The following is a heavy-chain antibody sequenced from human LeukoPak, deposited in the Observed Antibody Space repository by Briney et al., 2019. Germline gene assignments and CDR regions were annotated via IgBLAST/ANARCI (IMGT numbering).Heavy chain of an antibody. V-gene: IGHV3-74*01. Sequence: PGGSLRLSCAASGFTFSSHWMHWVRQGPGKGLVWVSRINRDGSSTTYADSVKGRFTISRDNAKNTLYLQMNSLRVEDTAVYYCARNQSSVFDYWGQGTLVTVSS. J-gene: IGHJ4*02. CDR1: GFTFSSHW. CDR2: INRDGSST. D-gene: IGHD3-22*01. CDR3: ARNQSSVFDY.